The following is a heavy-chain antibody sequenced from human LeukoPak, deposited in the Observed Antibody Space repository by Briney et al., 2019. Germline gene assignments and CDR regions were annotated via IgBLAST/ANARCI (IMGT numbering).Heavy chain of an antibody. CDR1: GGTFSSYA. J-gene: IGHJ4*02. D-gene: IGHD6-19*01. V-gene: IGHV1-69*05. CDR3: AREASSGRSLKGNFDY. Sequence: SVKVSCKASGGTFSSYAISWVRQAPGQGLEWMGGIIPIFGTANYAQKFQGRVTITTDESTSTAYMELSSLRSEDTAVYYCAREASSGRSLKGNFDYWGQGTLVAVSS. CDR2: IIPIFGTA.